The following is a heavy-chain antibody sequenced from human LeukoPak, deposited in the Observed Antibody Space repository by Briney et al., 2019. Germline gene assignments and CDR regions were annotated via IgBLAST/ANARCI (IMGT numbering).Heavy chain of an antibody. CDR1: GFTFSSYG. D-gene: IGHD3-10*01. CDR3: AKEALSGSGSYSFDY. CDR2: ISYDGSNK. V-gene: IGHV3-30*18. Sequence: GRSLRLSCAASGFTFSSYGMHWVRQAPGKGLEWVAVISYDGSNKYYADSVKGRFTISRDNSKNTLYLQMNSLRAEDTAVYYCAKEALSGSGSYSFDYWGQGTLVTVSS. J-gene: IGHJ4*02.